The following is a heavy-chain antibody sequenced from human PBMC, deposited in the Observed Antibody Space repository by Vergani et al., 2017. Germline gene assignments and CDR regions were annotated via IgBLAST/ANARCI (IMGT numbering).Heavy chain of an antibody. CDR2: INASGGHT. CDR1: GYTFSNYY. J-gene: IGHJ4*02. Sequence: QVQVVQAGAEVKKSGASVKVSCKTSGYTFSNYYMHWVRQAPGQGLEWMGIINASGGHTNYAQKFQGRVTMTRVTSTSTCYMELSSLRSEDSAIYYCARVEYGILTGYRYWGQGTLVTVSA. D-gene: IGHD3-9*01. V-gene: IGHV1-46*03. CDR3: ARVEYGILTGYRY.